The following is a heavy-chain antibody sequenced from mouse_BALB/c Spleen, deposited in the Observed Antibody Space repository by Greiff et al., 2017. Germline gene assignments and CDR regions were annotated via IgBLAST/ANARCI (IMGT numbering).Heavy chain of an antibody. CDR3: ARRLRENAMDD. J-gene: IGHJ4*01. D-gene: IGHD3-2*02. CDR1: GYTFTSYW. Sequence: VQLQQSGAELARPGASVKLSCKASGYTFTSYWMQWVKQRPGQGLEWIGAIYPGDGDTRYTQKFKGKATLTADKSSSTAYMQLSSLASEDSAVYYCARRLRENAMDDWGQGTSVTVSS. V-gene: IGHV1-87*01. CDR2: IYPGDGDT.